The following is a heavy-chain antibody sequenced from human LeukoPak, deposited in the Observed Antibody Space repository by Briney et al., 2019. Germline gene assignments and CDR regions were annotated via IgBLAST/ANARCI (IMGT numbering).Heavy chain of an antibody. CDR1: GFTFSTYR. V-gene: IGHV3-30*03. CDR3: ARDSYGDYYFDY. J-gene: IGHJ4*02. D-gene: IGHD4-17*01. Sequence: GGSLRLSCAASGFTFSTYRMHWVRQAPGRGLEWVALISYDGSDKYYAESVKGRLSISRDNSKNTLFLQMNSLRADDTAAYYCARDSYGDYYFDYWGQGTLVTVSS. CDR2: ISYDGSDK.